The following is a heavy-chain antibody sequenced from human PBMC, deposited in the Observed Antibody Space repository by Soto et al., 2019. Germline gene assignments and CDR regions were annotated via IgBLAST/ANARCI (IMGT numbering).Heavy chain of an antibody. CDR3: AKDLEVAVPGYYMDV. CDR2: ISYDGSNK. D-gene: IGHD3-10*01. V-gene: IGHV3-30*18. Sequence: GGSLRLSCAASGFTFSSYGMHWVRQAPGKGLEWVAVISYDGSNKYYADSVKGRFTISRDNSKNTLYLQMNSLRAEDTAVYYCAKDLEVAVPGYYMDVWGKGTTVTV. J-gene: IGHJ6*03. CDR1: GFTFSSYG.